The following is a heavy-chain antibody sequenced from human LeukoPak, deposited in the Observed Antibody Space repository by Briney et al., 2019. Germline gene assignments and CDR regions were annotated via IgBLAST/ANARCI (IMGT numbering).Heavy chain of an antibody. V-gene: IGHV3-30*02. J-gene: IGHJ4*02. CDR1: GFTFSSYG. CDR3: ARGVRGSSWLSFDY. CDR2: IRYDGSNK. D-gene: IGHD6-13*01. Sequence: GGSLRLSRAASGFTFSSYGMHWVRQAPGKGLEWVAFIRYDGSNKYYADSVKGRFTISRDNSKNTLYLQMNSLRAEDTAVYYCARGVRGSSWLSFDYWGQGTLVIVSS.